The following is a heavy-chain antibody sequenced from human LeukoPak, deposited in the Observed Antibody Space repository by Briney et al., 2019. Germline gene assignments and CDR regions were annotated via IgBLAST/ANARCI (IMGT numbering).Heavy chain of an antibody. V-gene: IGHV4-39*01. CDR1: GGSISSNNYY. CDR3: ARHRAYSDYIDY. CDR2: VYYNGDT. D-gene: IGHD3-16*01. Sequence: SETLSLTCTVSGGSISSNNYYWGWIRQPPGKGLEWIGSVYYNGDTYYNPSLKSRLTISVDTSKNQFSLRLSTETAADTAVYYCARHRAYSDYIDYWGQGTLVTVSS. J-gene: IGHJ4*02.